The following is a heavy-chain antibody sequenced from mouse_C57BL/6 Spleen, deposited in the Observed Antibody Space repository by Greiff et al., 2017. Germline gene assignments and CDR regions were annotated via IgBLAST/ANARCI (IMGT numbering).Heavy chain of an antibody. V-gene: IGHV10-1*01. D-gene: IGHD1-1*01. J-gene: IGHJ4*01. CDR2: IRSKSNNYAT. CDR1: GFSFNTYA. CDR3: VRKGLLPYYAMDY. Sequence: EVQRVESGGGLVQPKGSLKLSCAASGFSFNTYAMNWVRQAPGKGLEWVARIRSKSNNYATYYADSVKDRFTISRDDSESMLYLQMNNLKTEDTAMYYCVRKGLLPYYAMDYWGQGTSVTVSS.